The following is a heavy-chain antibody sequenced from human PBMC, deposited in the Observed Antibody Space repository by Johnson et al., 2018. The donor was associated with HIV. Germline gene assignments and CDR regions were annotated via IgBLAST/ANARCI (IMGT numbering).Heavy chain of an antibody. Sequence: QVQLVESGGGVVQPGKSLRLSCAASGFTFSNYAIHWVRQAPGKGLEWVAIVAYDGSNKYYADSVKGRFTISRDNSMHTMYLQRNSRRAEDTAVYYCAGQVRAFDIWGQGTMVTVSS. CDR1: GFTFSNYA. D-gene: IGHD6-19*01. CDR3: AGQVRAFDI. CDR2: VAYDGSNK. J-gene: IGHJ3*02. V-gene: IGHV3-30*04.